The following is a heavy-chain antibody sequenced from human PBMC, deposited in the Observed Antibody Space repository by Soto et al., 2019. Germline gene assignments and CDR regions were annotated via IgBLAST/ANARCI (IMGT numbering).Heavy chain of an antibody. CDR2: IHHSGST. CDR3: ARDQGSHPGD. Sequence: QVQLQESGPGLVRPSGTVSLTCDVSGVYISSYNLCSGVRQPPGKALEWIGEIHHSGSTNYNPSLKSRVTMSVVPSKDLFSLTLNSVTAADTAFDDCARDQGSHPGDWGQGTLVSVSS. CDR1: GVYISSYNL. J-gene: IGHJ4*02. D-gene: IGHD6-13*01. V-gene: IGHV4-4*02.